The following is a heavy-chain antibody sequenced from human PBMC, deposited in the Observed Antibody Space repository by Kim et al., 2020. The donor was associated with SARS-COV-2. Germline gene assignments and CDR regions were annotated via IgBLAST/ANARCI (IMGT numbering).Heavy chain of an antibody. Sequence: GGSLRLSCAASGFTFSSYAMNWVRQAPGKGLEWVSFIYCSSGTIYNAYSKRRLTIFSDNYTKNFLLQLTTLTTADTTVYYCWREDNSYSVGYF. CDR3: WREDNSYSVGYF. CDR2: IYCSSGTI. V-gene: IGHV3-23*01. D-gene: IGHD5-18*01. J-gene: IGHJ4*03. CDR1: GFTFSSYA.